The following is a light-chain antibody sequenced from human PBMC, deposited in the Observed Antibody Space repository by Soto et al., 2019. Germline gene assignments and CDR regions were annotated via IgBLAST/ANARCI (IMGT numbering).Light chain of an antibody. CDR2: EVR. Sequence: QSALTQPASVSGSPGQSITISCSGTANDIGGYNYVSWYQHHPGKVPKVIIYEVRNRPSGVSNRFSGSKSGNTASLTISGLQAEDEADYHCSSYAGINTLVFGGGTKLTVL. CDR3: SSYAGINTLV. CDR1: ANDIGGYNY. V-gene: IGLV2-14*01. J-gene: IGLJ2*01.